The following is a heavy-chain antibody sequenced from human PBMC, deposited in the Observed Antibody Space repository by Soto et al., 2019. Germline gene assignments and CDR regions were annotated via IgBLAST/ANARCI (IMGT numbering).Heavy chain of an antibody. Sequence: EVHLLESGGTLVQPGGSLRLSCATSGFTFSDYHMDWVRQAPGKGLEWVGRARNEAKSYTTDYAASVRGRFIISRDDSQNSVNLQMNTLETDDTAVYYSARVGGKYCPVVSCYSDYWGQGTRVTVSS. J-gene: IGHJ4*02. CDR3: ARVGGKYCPVVSCYSDY. CDR1: GFTFSDYH. CDR2: ARNEAKSYTT. V-gene: IGHV3-72*01. D-gene: IGHD2-15*01.